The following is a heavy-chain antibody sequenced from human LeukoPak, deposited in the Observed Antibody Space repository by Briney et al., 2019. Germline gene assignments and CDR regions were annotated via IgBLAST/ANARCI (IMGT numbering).Heavy chain of an antibody. Sequence: SQTLSLTCTVSGGSISSGDYYWSWIRQPPGKGLEWIAYMYYSGSTYYNPSLKSRVTMSADTSKNQLSLKLSSVTAADTAVYYCARHPDTSGYYFHCDSWGQGALVTVSS. J-gene: IGHJ4*02. CDR3: ARHPDTSGYYFHCDS. CDR1: GGSISSGDYY. CDR2: MYYSGST. V-gene: IGHV4-30-4*01. D-gene: IGHD3-22*01.